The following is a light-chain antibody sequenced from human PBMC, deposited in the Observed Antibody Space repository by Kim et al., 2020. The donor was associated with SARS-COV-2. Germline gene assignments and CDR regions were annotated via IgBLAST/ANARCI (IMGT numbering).Light chain of an antibody. CDR2: GAY. J-gene: IGKJ4*01. V-gene: IGKV3-15*01. Sequence: EIVMTQSPATLSVSPGERVTLSCRASQGVSNKLAWYQQKPGQAPRLLIYGAYTRATGTPARFSGSGSGTEFTLDISSLQSEDFAIYYCQQYYNWPPVTFGGGTKVEI. CDR1: QGVSNK. CDR3: QQYYNWPPVT.